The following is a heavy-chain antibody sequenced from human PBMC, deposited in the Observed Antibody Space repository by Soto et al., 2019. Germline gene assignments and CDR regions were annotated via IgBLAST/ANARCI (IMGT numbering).Heavy chain of an antibody. CDR1: GYTFTGYD. J-gene: IGHJ4*02. Sequence: QVQLVQSGAEVKKPGASVKVSCKASGYTFTGYDMHWVRQAPGQGLEWMGWINPNSGGTNYAQKFQGRVTMTRDTSISTAYMELSRLRSDDRDVYYCASRRLYSSGWYGREEYWGQGTLVTVSS. CDR2: INPNSGGT. D-gene: IGHD6-19*01. CDR3: ASRRLYSSGWYGREEY. V-gene: IGHV1-2*02.